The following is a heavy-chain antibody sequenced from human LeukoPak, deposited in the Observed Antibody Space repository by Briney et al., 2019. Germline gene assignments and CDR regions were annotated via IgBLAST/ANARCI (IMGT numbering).Heavy chain of an antibody. CDR2: IYYTGST. CDR1: GGSFSGYY. CDR3: ARDRTTMMTSKPLGDFDY. D-gene: IGHD4-17*01. Sequence: SETLSLTCAVYGGSFSGYYWSWIRQHPGKGLEWIGYIYYTGSTYYNPSLKSRVSISVDTSKNQFSLRLSSVTAADTAVFYCARDRTTMMTSKPLGDFDYWGQGTLVTVSS. V-gene: IGHV4-31*11. J-gene: IGHJ4*02.